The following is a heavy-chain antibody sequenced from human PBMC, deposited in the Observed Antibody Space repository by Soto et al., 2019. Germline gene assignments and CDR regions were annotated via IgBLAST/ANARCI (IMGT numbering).Heavy chain of an antibody. D-gene: IGHD5-12*01. CDR3: ARVEIVATRPFDI. Sequence: SETLSLTCTGCGGSVSSGSYYWSWIRQPPGKRLEWIGYIYYIGSTNYNPSLKSRVTISVDTSKNQFSLKLSSVTAADTAVYYCARVEIVATRPFDILGQGTMVNVS. V-gene: IGHV4-61*01. CDR2: IYYIGST. CDR1: GGSVSSGSYY. J-gene: IGHJ3*02.